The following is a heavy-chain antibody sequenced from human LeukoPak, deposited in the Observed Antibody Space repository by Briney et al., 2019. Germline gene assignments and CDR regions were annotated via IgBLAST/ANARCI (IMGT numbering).Heavy chain of an antibody. V-gene: IGHV3-48*01. Sequence: GGSLRLSCAASGFPFSSYSMNWVRHAPGKGLEWVSYISSSSSTIYYADSVKGRFTISRDNSKNTLYLQINSLRAEDTAVYYCARDRTLRWYFDYWGQGTLVTVSS. CDR1: GFPFSSYS. J-gene: IGHJ4*02. CDR2: ISSSSSTI. D-gene: IGHD2-21*01. CDR3: ARDRTLRWYFDY.